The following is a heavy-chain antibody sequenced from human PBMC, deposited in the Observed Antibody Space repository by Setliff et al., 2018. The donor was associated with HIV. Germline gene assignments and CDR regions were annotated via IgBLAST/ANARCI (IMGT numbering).Heavy chain of an antibody. J-gene: IGHJ4*02. CDR3: AMSPYSSGLFDY. D-gene: IGHD6-19*01. Sequence: PGGSLRLSCAASGFAFSGYGVHWVRQAPGKGLEWVAFMRSGTNDKYYADSVKGRFTISRDNSKKTLYLQMNRLRAEDKAVYYCAMSPYSSGLFDYWGQGTLVTVSS. CDR1: GFAFSGYG. CDR2: MRSGTNDK. V-gene: IGHV3-30*02.